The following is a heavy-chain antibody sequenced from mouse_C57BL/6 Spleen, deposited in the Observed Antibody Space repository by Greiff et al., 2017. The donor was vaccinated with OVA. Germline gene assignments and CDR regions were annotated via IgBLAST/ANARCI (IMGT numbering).Heavy chain of an antibody. D-gene: IGHD1-1*01. V-gene: IGHV1-82*01. Sequence: QVQLQQSGPELVKPGASVKISCKASGYAFSSSWMNWVKQRPGKGLEWIGRIYPGDGDTNYNGTFKGKATLTADKSSSTAYMQLSSLTSEDSAVYFCARSYYYGSSSYWYYDVWGTGTTVTVSS. CDR2: IYPGDGDT. J-gene: IGHJ1*03. CDR1: GYAFSSSW. CDR3: ARSYYYGSSSYWYYDV.